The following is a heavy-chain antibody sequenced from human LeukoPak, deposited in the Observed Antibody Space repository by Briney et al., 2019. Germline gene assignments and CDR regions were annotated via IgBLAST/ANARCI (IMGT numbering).Heavy chain of an antibody. D-gene: IGHD3-22*01. J-gene: IGHJ3*02. Sequence: GGSLRLSCAASGFTFSSYWMSWVRQAPGKGLEWVANIKQDGSEKYYVDSVKGRFTISRDNAKNSLYLQMNSLRAEDTAVYYCARGLKYYYDSSGYSGAFDIWGQGTMVTVSS. CDR2: IKQDGSEK. V-gene: IGHV3-7*04. CDR1: GFTFSSYW. CDR3: ARGLKYYYDSSGYSGAFDI.